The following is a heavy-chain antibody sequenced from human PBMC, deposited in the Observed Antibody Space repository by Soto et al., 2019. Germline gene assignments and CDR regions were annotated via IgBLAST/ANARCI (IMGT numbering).Heavy chain of an antibody. V-gene: IGHV3-23*01. Sequence: EVQLLESGGGLVQPGGSLRLSCAASGFTFSSYAMSWVRQAPGKGLEWVSAISGSGGSTYYADSVKGRFTISRDNSKKALYVQMNSLRAEDTAVYYCAKGAFYYDSSVYYGDWGQGTLVTVSS. CDR1: GFTFSSYA. J-gene: IGHJ4*02. CDR3: AKGAFYYDSSVYYGD. D-gene: IGHD3-22*01. CDR2: ISGSGGST.